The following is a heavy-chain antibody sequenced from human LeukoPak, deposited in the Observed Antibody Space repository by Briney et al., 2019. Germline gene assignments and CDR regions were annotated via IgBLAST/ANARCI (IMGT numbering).Heavy chain of an antibody. Sequence: SETLSLTCTVSGGSISSGGYYWSWIRQPPGKGLEWIGYIYTSGSTNYNPYLKSRVTISVDTSKNQFSLNLSSVTAADTAVYCCARSNNFDYWGQGTLVTVSS. CDR1: GGSISSGGYY. J-gene: IGHJ4*02. CDR2: IYTSGST. D-gene: IGHD4-11*01. V-gene: IGHV4-61*08. CDR3: ARSNNFDY.